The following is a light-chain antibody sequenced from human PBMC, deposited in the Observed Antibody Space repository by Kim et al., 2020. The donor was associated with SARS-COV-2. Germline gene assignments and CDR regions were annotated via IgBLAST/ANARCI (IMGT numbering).Light chain of an antibody. CDR3: HLYGLS. Sequence: EIVLTQSPGTLYLSPGETATLSCRASQTVSSSYLAWYQQKPGQAPRLLIYSPSIRATGIPDRFSGSGSGTDFTLTISRLEPEDFAVYYCHLYGLSFGGGTKVDIK. V-gene: IGKV3-20*01. CDR1: QTVSSSY. CDR2: SPS. J-gene: IGKJ4*01.